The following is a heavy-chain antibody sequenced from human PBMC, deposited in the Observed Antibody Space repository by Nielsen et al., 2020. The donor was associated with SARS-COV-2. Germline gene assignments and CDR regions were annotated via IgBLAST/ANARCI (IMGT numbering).Heavy chain of an antibody. Sequence: GESLKISCVASGFTFSNYWMHWVRQTPGKGLVWLSLINSVGSTTRHADSVKGRFTISRDNARNSLYLQMNSLRAEDTALYHCARDPSSSGWYSDYWGQGTLVTVSS. CDR1: GFTFSNYW. J-gene: IGHJ4*02. V-gene: IGHV3-74*01. CDR3: ARDPSSSGWYSDY. D-gene: IGHD6-19*01. CDR2: INSVGSTT.